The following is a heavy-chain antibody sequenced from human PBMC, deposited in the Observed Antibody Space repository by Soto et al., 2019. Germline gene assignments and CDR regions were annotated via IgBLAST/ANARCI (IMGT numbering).Heavy chain of an antibody. CDR3: AKGRGIAAAGDAFDI. CDR1: GFTFSSYG. CDR2: ISYDGSNK. V-gene: IGHV3-30*18. Sequence: GGSLRLSCAASGFTFSSYGMHWVRQAPGKGLEWVAVISYDGSNKYYADSVKGRFTISRDNSKNTLYLQMNSLRAEDTAVYYCAKGRGIAAAGDAFDIWGQGTMVTVSS. D-gene: IGHD6-13*01. J-gene: IGHJ3*02.